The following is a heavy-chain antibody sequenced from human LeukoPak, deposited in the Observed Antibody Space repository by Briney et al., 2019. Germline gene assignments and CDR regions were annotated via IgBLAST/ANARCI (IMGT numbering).Heavy chain of an antibody. CDR2: MNPNSGNT. CDR3: ARGGRSSGWYGAHDAFDI. J-gene: IGHJ3*02. CDR1: GYTFTSYD. Sequence: ASVKVSRKASGYTFTSYDINWVRQATGQGLEWMGWMNPNSGNTGYAQKFQGRVTMTRNTSISTAYMELSSLRSEDTAVYYCARGGRSSGWYGAHDAFDIWGQGTMVTVPS. V-gene: IGHV1-8*01. D-gene: IGHD6-19*01.